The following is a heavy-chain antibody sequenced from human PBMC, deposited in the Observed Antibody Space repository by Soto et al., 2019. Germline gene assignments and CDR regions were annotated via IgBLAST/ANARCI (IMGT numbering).Heavy chain of an antibody. Sequence: PSVKVSCKASGYTFTSYDINWVRQATGQGLEWMGWMNPNSGNTGYAQKFQGRVTMTRNTSISTAYMELSSLRSEDTAVYYCARGRRYFDRPDWFDPWGQGTLVTVSS. V-gene: IGHV1-8*01. CDR1: GYTFTSYD. CDR2: MNPNSGNT. CDR3: ARGRRYFDRPDWFDP. D-gene: IGHD3-9*01. J-gene: IGHJ5*02.